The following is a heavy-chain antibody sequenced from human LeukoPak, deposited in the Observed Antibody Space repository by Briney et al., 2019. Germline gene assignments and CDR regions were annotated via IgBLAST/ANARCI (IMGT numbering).Heavy chain of an antibody. D-gene: IGHD2-15*01. V-gene: IGHV7-4-1*02. CDR2: INTNTGNP. CDR3: ARGCGSCYSGWLRYYYYYMDV. CDR1: GYTFTSYA. Sequence: ASVKVSCKASGYTFTSYAMNWVRQAPGQGLEWMGWINTNTGNPTYAQGFTGRFVFSLDTSVSTAYLQISSLKAEDTAVYYCARGCGSCYSGWLRYYYYYMDVWGKGTTVTVSS. J-gene: IGHJ6*03.